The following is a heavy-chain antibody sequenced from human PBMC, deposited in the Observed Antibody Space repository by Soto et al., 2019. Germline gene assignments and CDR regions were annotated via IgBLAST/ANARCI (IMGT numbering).Heavy chain of an antibody. Sequence: SETLSLTCTVSGGSISSGDYYWSWIRQPPGKGLEWIGYIYYSGSTYYNPSLKSRVTISVDTSKNQFSLKLSSVTAADAAVYYCARQIGDYCDYWGQGTLVTVSS. V-gene: IGHV4-30-4*01. CDR2: IYYSGST. CDR1: GGSISSGDYY. CDR3: ARQIGDYCDY. D-gene: IGHD3-3*01. J-gene: IGHJ4*02.